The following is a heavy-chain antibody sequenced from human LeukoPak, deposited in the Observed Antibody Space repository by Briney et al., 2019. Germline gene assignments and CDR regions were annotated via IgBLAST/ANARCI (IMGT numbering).Heavy chain of an antibody. D-gene: IGHD6-19*01. V-gene: IGHV6-1*01. CDR2: TYYRSKWYN. J-gene: IGHJ6*02. Sequence: SQTLSLTCAISGGSVSSNSAAWNWIRQSPSRGLEWLGRTYYRSKWYNDYAVSVKSRITINPDTSKNQFSLQLNSVTPEDTAVYYCARGGGISVAGTYYYYYYGMDVWGQGTTVTVSS. CDR3: ARGGGISVAGTYYYYYYGMDV. CDR1: GGSVSSNSAA.